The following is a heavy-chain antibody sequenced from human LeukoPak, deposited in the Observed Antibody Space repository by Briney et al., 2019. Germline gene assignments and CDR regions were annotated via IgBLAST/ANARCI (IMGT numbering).Heavy chain of an antibody. D-gene: IGHD2-15*01. CDR3: VREPYCSGGSCYTTGFDC. V-gene: IGHV3-74*01. J-gene: IGHJ4*02. Sequence: GGSLRLSFEASGVTFSKFWRHWVRQAPGKGLMWVSRIKNDGSNTTYADSVKGRFTISRSTVKNTLYLHMNSLRAEDTAVYYCVREPYCSGGSCYTTGFDCWGQGTLVTVSS. CDR1: GVTFSKFW. CDR2: IKNDGSNT.